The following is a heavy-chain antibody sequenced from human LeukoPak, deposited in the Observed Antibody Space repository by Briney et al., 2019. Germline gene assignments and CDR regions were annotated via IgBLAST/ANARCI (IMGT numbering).Heavy chain of an antibody. CDR2: INQDGSEK. Sequence: GGSLRLSCAVSGFTFSNYWMSWVRQAPGKGLEWVANINQDGSEKYYVDSVKGRFTISRDNAKNTVYLQMNNLRAEDTAVYFCARWSTTPDTEAGDYWGQGTLVTVSS. D-gene: IGHD1/OR15-1a*01. CDR3: ARWSTTPDTEAGDY. V-gene: IGHV3-7*01. CDR1: GFTFSNYW. J-gene: IGHJ4*02.